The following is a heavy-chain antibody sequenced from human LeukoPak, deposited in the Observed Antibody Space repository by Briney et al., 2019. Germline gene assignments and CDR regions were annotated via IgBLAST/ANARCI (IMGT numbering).Heavy chain of an antibody. CDR2: IIPILGIA. CDR1: GGTFSSYA. J-gene: IGHJ6*02. D-gene: IGHD1-26*01. CDR3: ASSWELLGHYYYGMDV. Sequence: ASVKVSCKASGGTFSSYAISWVRQAPGQGLEWMGRIIPILGIANYAQKFQGRVTITADKSTSTAYMELSSLRSEDTAVYYCASSWELLGHYYYGMDVWGQGTTVTVSS. V-gene: IGHV1-69*04.